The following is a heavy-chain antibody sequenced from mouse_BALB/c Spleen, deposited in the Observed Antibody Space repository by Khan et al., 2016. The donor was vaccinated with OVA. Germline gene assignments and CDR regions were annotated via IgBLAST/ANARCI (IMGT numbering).Heavy chain of an antibody. CDR3: ERGGYGGFAY. CDR1: GYTFTSYD. J-gene: IGHJ3*01. V-gene: IGHV1S56*01. D-gene: IGHD1-1*01. CDR2: IYPGDGST. Sequence: QVQLQQSGAELVKPGASVKLSCKASGYTFTSYDINWVRQRPEQGLEWIGWIYPGDGSTKYNEKFKGKATLTTDKSSSTAYLQLSRLTYEDSAVYFCERGGYGGFAYWGQGTLVTVSA.